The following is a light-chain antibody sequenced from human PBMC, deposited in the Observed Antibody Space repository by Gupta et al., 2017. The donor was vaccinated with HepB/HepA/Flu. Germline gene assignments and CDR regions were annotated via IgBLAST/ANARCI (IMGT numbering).Light chain of an antibody. J-gene: IGLJ1*01. Sequence: QSALTQPASVSGSPGQSITISCTGTSSDVGGYNYVSEYQQHPGKAPKVIIYDVSNRPSGVSKRFSGSKSGHTASLTISGLQAEDEADYYCSSYASSSTYVFGPGTKVTVL. CDR3: SSYASSSTYV. V-gene: IGLV2-14*01. CDR2: DVS. CDR1: SSDVGGYNY.